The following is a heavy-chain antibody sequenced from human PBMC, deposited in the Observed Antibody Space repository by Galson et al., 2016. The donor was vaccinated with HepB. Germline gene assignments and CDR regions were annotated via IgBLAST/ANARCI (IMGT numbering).Heavy chain of an antibody. Sequence: PPGKGLEWIGYFYHSGSTYYNPSLKSRVTISVDRSKNQFYLNLTSVTAADTAVYYCAGAPPPRRYFDLWGRGTLVAVSS. D-gene: IGHD1-14*01. CDR3: AGAPPPRRYFDL. J-gene: IGHJ2*01. V-gene: IGHV4-30-2*01. CDR2: FYHSGST.